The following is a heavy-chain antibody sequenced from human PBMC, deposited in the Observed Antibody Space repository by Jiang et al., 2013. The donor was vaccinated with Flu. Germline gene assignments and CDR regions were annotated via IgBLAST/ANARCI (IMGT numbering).Heavy chain of an antibody. CDR1: GFTFSSYG. CDR3: AKDRLIVVPAAIMDRDYYGMDV. CDR2: ISYDGSNK. J-gene: IGHJ6*02. V-gene: IGHV3-30*18. Sequence: VQLLESGGGVVQPGRSLRLSCAASGFTFSSYGMHWVRQAPGKGLEWVAVISYDGSNKYYADSVKGRFTISRDNSKNTLYLQMNSLRAEDTAVYYCAKDRLIVVPAAIMDRDYYGMDVWGQGTTVTVSS. D-gene: IGHD2-2*02.